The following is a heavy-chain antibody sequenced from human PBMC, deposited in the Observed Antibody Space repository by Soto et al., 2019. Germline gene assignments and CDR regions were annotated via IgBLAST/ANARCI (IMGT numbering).Heavy chain of an antibody. J-gene: IGHJ4*02. CDR3: AREGSGYSYGLTQVDY. Sequence: QVQLVQSGAEVKKPGASVKVSCKASGYTFTGYYMHWVRQAPGQGLEWMGWINPNSGGTNYAQKLQGRVTMTRDTSISTAYMELSRLRSDDTAVYYCAREGSGYSYGLTQVDYWGQGTLVTVSS. CDR1: GYTFTGYY. CDR2: INPNSGGT. D-gene: IGHD5-18*01. V-gene: IGHV1-2*02.